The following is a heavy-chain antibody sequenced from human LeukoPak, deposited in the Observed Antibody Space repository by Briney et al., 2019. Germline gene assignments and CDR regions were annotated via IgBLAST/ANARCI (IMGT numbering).Heavy chain of an antibody. J-gene: IGHJ3*02. Sequence: GGSLRLSCAASGFSVSSNYMNWVRQAPGKGLEWVSYISSSGSDKYYPDSVKGRFTISRDNAKNSLYLQMNSLRAEDTAVYYCARRTSGAFAIWGQGTKVTVSS. CDR2: ISSSGSDK. V-gene: IGHV3-21*05. CDR3: ARRTSGAFAI. CDR1: GFSVSSNY.